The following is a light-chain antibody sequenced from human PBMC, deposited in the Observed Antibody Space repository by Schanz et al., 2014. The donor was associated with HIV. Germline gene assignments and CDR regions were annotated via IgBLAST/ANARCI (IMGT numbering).Light chain of an antibody. J-gene: IGKJ4*01. Sequence: EIVLTQSPATLSLSPGERATLSCRASQSVSSYLAWYQQKPGQAPRLLIYGASGRATGIPDRFSGSGSGTDFALTISRLEPEDFALYYCQQYATTPLTFGGGTRVDMK. CDR3: QQYATTPLT. CDR2: GAS. V-gene: IGKV3-20*01. CDR1: QSVSSY.